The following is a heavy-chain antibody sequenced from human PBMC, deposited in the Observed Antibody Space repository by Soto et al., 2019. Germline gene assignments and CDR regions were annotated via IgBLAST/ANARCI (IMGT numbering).Heavy chain of an antibody. D-gene: IGHD3-22*01. CDR3: AKSTFSMIVVVITQHITPDS. CDR1: GFTFSSYA. J-gene: IGHJ5*01. Sequence: EVQLLESGGGLVQPGGSLRLSCAASGFTFSSYAMSWVRQAPGKGLEWVSAISGSGGSTYYADSVKGRFTISRDNSKNPLYLQMNSLRAEDTAVYYCAKSTFSMIVVVITQHITPDSWGQGTLVTVSS. CDR2: ISGSGGST. V-gene: IGHV3-23*01.